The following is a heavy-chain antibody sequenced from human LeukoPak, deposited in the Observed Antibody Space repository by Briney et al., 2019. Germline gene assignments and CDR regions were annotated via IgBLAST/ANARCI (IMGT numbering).Heavy chain of an antibody. CDR2: INPNSGGT. J-gene: IGHJ4*02. D-gene: IGHD5-18*01. CDR1: GYTFTSYD. V-gene: IGHV1-2*02. CDR3: AREGGDTAMAQYYFDY. Sequence: ASVKVSCKASGYTFTSYDINWVRQAPGQGLEWMGWINPNSGGTNYAQKFQGRVTMTRDTSISTAYMELSRLRSDDAAVYYCAREGGDTAMAQYYFDYWGQGTLVTVSS.